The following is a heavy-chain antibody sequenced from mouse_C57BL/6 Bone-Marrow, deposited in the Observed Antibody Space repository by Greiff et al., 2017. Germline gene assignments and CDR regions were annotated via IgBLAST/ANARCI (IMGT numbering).Heavy chain of an antibody. CDR3: ARNGCFDY. J-gene: IGHJ2*01. V-gene: IGHV1-76*01. CDR2: IYPGSGNT. CDR1: GYAFSDYC. D-gene: IGHD2-2*01. Sequence: QVQLKQSGAELVRPGASVKLSCKASGYAFSDYCINWVKQRPGKGLEWIARIYPGSGNTYYNEKFKGKATLTAEKSSSTAYMQLNSLTSEDSAGYFCARNGCFDYWGQGTTLTVSS.